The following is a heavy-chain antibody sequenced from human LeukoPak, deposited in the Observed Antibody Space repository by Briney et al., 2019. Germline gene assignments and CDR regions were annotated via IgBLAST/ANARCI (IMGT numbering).Heavy chain of an antibody. D-gene: IGHD4-17*01. CDR2: ISSSSSTI. CDR1: GFTFSSYS. V-gene: IGHV3-48*01. J-gene: IGHJ6*03. CDR3: ARAYGDYDDIYYYMDV. Sequence: PGGSLRLSCAASGFTFSSYSMNWVRQAPGKGLEWVSYISSSSSTIYYADSVKGRFTISRDNAKNSLYLQMNSLRGEDTAVYYCARAYGDYDDIYYYMDVWGKGTTVTVSS.